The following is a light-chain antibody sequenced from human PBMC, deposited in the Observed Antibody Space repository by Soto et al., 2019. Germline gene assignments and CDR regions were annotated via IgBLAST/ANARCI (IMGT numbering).Light chain of an antibody. V-gene: IGKV1-27*01. Sequence: DIQMTQSPSSLSASVGDRVTITCRASQGISDSLAWYQQKPGEVPKLLIFGASALQSGVPSRFSVGGSGTDFTLTITTLQPEDVATYYCHTYDSSPSWTFGQGTRVEIK. CDR2: GAS. CDR1: QGISDS. J-gene: IGKJ1*01. CDR3: HTYDSSPSWT.